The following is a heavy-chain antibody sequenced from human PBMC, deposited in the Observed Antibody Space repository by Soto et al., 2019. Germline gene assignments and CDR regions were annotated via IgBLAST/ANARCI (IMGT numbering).Heavy chain of an antibody. Sequence: EVQLLESGGGLVQPGGSLRLSCAASGFTFSSDAMSWVRQAPGKGLEWVSAISGSGGSTYYADSVKGRFTISRDNSKNTLYLQMNSLRAEDTAVYYCAKGSGRVGATTSFDYWGQGTLVTVSS. CDR2: ISGSGGST. V-gene: IGHV3-23*01. CDR1: GFTFSSDA. D-gene: IGHD1-26*01. CDR3: AKGSGRVGATTSFDY. J-gene: IGHJ4*02.